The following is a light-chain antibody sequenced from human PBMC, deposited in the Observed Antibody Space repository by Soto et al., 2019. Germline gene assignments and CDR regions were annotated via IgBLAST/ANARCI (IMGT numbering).Light chain of an antibody. V-gene: IGLV3-21*04. J-gene: IGLJ2*01. Sequence: SYVLTQPPSVSLAPGETATITCGGDNIGSKSVHWYQQKPGQAPVLVIHYDSDRPSGIPERLSGSNSGNTATLTISRVEAGDEADYYCQVWGRDSDHPVFRVGTKLTVL. CDR1: NIGSKS. CDR2: YDS. CDR3: QVWGRDSDHPV.